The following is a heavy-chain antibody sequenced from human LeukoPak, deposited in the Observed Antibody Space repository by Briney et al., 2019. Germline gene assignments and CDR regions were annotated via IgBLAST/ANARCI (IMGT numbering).Heavy chain of an antibody. CDR3: ARDDSGSYFDY. Sequence: GGSLRLSCAASGFTFSSYAMHWVRQAPGKGLGWVAVISYDGSNKYYADSVKGRFTISRDNSKNTLYLQMNSLRAEDTAVYYCARDDSGSYFDYWGQGTLVTVSS. J-gene: IGHJ4*02. D-gene: IGHD1-26*01. V-gene: IGHV3-30-3*01. CDR1: GFTFSSYA. CDR2: ISYDGSNK.